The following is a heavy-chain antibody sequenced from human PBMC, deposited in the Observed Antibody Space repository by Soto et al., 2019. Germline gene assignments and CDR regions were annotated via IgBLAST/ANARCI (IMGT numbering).Heavy chain of an antibody. J-gene: IGHJ5*02. V-gene: IGHV4-59*12. CDR1: GGSISSYY. Sequence: PSETLSLTCTVSGGSISSYYWSWIRQPPGKGLEWIGYIYYSGSTNYNPSLKSRVTISVDTSMNQFSLKLSSVTAADTAVYYCARERPDGSRLDPWGQGTLVTVSS. CDR3: ARERPDGSRLDP. CDR2: IYYSGST. D-gene: IGHD6-13*01.